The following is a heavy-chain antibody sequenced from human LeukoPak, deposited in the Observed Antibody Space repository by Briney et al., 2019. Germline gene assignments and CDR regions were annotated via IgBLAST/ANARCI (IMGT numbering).Heavy chain of an antibody. V-gene: IGHV4-59*01. CDR2: IYYSGST. CDR1: GASISGYY. J-gene: IGHJ4*02. Sequence: PSETLSLTRTVSGASISGYYWSWLRQPPGKGLECIGYIYYSGSTNYNPSLKSRVTISVDTPKNQFSLKLSSVTAADTAVYYCARVNSSGFDYWGQGTLVTVSS. D-gene: IGHD6-19*01. CDR3: ARVNSSGFDY.